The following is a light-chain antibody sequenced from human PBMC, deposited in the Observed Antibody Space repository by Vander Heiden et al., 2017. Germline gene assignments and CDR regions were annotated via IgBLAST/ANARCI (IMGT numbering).Light chain of an antibody. J-gene: IGKJ2*01. V-gene: IGKV3-15*01. Sequence: EIVLTHPPATLSAAPGARATLSCRATQRVSSNLAAYQQKPRQAPRLLLYGASTRSTGIPARFSGSGSSTEFTLTISSRQSEDFAVYYCQQDNNWHSYTFGQGTKLEIK. CDR3: QQDNNWHSYT. CDR1: QRVSSN. CDR2: GAS.